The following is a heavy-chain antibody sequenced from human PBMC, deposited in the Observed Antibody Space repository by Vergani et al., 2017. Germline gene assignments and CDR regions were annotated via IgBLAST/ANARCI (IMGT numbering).Heavy chain of an antibody. J-gene: IGHJ4*02. CDR2: INHSGST. CDR3: ARGKYYGSGSYYRVKKYFDY. CDR1: GGSFSGYY. V-gene: IGHV4-34*01. Sequence: QVQLQQWGAGLLQPSETLSLTCAVYGGSFSGYYWSWIRQPPGKGLEWVGEINHSGSTNYNPSLKSRVTISVDTSKNQFSLKLSSVTAADTAVYYCARGKYYGSGSYYRVKKYFDYWGQGTLVTVSS. D-gene: IGHD3-10*01.